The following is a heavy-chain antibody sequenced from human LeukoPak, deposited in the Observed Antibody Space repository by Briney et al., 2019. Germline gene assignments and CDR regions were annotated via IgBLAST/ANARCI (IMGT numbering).Heavy chain of an antibody. Sequence: GASVKVFCKASGYTFTGYYMHWVRQAPGQGLEWMGWINPNSGGTNYAQKFQGRVTMTRDTSISTAYMELSRLRSDDTAVYYCAKFGGYVEYNWFDPWGQGTLVTVSS. CDR3: AKFGGYVEYNWFDP. CDR2: INPNSGGT. D-gene: IGHD5-12*01. V-gene: IGHV1-2*02. CDR1: GYTFTGYY. J-gene: IGHJ5*02.